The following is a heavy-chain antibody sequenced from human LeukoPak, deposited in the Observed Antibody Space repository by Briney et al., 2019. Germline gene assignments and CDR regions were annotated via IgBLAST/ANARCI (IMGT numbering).Heavy chain of an antibody. CDR3: ARLKDAVTIFDC. CDR2: IKGDGSDK. V-gene: IGHV3-7*01. CDR1: GFTFSNYW. J-gene: IGHJ5*01. Sequence: PGGSLRLSCIASGFTFSNYWMSWVRQAPGKGLEWVASIKGDGSDKYYVDSVKGRFTISRDNTKNSLFVQMSSLRAEDTAVYYCARLKDAVTIFDCWGQGILVTVSS. D-gene: IGHD4-17*01.